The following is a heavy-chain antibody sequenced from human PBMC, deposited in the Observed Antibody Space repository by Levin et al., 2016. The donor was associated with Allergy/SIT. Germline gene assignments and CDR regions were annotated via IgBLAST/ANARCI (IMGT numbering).Heavy chain of an antibody. D-gene: IGHD1-14*01. V-gene: IGHV3-53*01. CDR1: GFSVSRNY. J-gene: IGHJ5*02. Sequence: ETLSLTCAASGFSVSRNYMNWVRQAPGKGLEWVSVMYSGGGTYYADSVKGRFTISRDNSKNTLYLQMNSLRAEDTAVYYCARDRDNDNWFDPWGQGTLVTVSS. CDR3: ARDRDNDNWFDP. CDR2: MYSGGGT.